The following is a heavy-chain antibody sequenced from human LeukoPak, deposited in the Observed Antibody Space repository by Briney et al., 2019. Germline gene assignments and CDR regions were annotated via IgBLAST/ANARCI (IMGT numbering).Heavy chain of an antibody. D-gene: IGHD3-3*01. CDR3: ARGVTIFGVVITPPFDY. CDR1: GYTFTSYA. CDR2: INAGNGNT. V-gene: IGHV1-3*01. J-gene: IGHJ4*02. Sequence: GASVKVSCKASGYTFTSYAMHWVRQAPGQRLEWMGWINAGNGNTKYSQKFQGRVTITRDTSASTAYMELSSLRSEDTAVYYCARGVTIFGVVITPPFDYWGQGTLVTVSS.